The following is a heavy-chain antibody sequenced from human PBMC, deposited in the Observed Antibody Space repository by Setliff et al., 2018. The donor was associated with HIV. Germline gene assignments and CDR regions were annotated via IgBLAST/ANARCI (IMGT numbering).Heavy chain of an antibody. CDR2: INPNSGGT. V-gene: IGHV1-2*06. J-gene: IGHJ6*02. CDR1: GYIFTDYY. Sequence: GASVKVSCKASGYIFTDYYMHWVRQAPGQELGWMGRINPNSGGTNYAQKFQGRVTMTRDTSISTAYTELSSLRSEDTATYYCARPSDTAMVTVGYYYYGMDVWGQGTTVTVSS. CDR3: ARPSDTAMVTVGYYYYGMDV. D-gene: IGHD5-18*01.